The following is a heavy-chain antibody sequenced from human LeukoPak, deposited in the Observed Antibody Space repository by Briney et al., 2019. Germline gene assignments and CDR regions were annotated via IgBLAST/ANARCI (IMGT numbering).Heavy chain of an antibody. J-gene: IGHJ6*03. CDR1: GVIFSSYA. CDR2: LSYDGNNK. CDR3: ARDKDYVRYYYMDV. Sequence: PGGSLRLSCAASGVIFSSYATHWVRQAPGKGREWGAILSYDGNNKYYADSVKGRFTISRDNSKSALYLQMNSLRAEDTAVYYCARDKDYVRYYYMDVWGKGTTVTVSS. V-gene: IGHV3-30*04. D-gene: IGHD3-16*01.